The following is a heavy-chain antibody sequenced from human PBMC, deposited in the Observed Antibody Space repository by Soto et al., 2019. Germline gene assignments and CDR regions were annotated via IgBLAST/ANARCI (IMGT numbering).Heavy chain of an antibody. CDR1: GYTFTSYY. D-gene: IGHD6-19*01. Sequence: ASVKVSCKASGYTFTSYYMHWVRQAPGQGLEWMGIINPSGGSTSYAQKFQGRVTMTRDTSTSTVYMEPSSLRSEDTAVYYCAVAGTRQRFDYWGQGTLVTVSS. V-gene: IGHV1-46*01. CDR3: AVAGTRQRFDY. CDR2: INPSGGST. J-gene: IGHJ4*02.